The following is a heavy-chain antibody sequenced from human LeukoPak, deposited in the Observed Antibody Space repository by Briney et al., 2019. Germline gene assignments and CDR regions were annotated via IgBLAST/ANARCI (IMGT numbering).Heavy chain of an antibody. CDR1: GGSFTGYY. CDR2: INHRGNT. D-gene: IGHD1-26*01. Sequence: SETLSLTCAVYGGSFTGYYWSWIRQPPGKGLEWIGEINHRGNTYNNPSLKSRVTVSVDTSKNQFSLKLSSVTAADTAVYYCTRGRVVGASPFYFWSQGTLVTVSS. V-gene: IGHV4-34*01. J-gene: IGHJ4*02. CDR3: TRGRVVGASPFYF.